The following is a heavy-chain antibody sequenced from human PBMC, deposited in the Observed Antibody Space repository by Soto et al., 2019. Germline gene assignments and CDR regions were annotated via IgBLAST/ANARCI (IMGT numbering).Heavy chain of an antibody. CDR1: GYSFTDYF. V-gene: IGHV1-2*02. J-gene: IGHJ6*02. CDR2: INPNSGGT. Sequence: QVQLVQSGAEVKKPGASVKVSCKASGYSFTDYFLHWVRQAPGQGLEWMGWINPNSGGTHYAQSLWGGVTMTRDTSISTAYLELSSLRSDDTAVYYCATRSYGGVDAYYYAMDVWGQGTTVTVSS. D-gene: IGHD3-16*01. CDR3: ATRSYGGVDAYYYAMDV.